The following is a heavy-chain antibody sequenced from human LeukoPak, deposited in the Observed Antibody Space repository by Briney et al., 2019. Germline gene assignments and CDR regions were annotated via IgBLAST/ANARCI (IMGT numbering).Heavy chain of an antibody. Sequence: GGSLRLSCATSGFPFETNAMSWVRQAPGKGLEWVATIGNTETFYADSVTGRFTITRDKSKNTVNLQMNRLRVEDTAIYYCAKDWIQFNRVFDCFDSWGQGTLVTVSS. CDR2: IGNTET. CDR3: AKDWIQFNRVFDCFDS. CDR1: GFPFETNA. V-gene: IGHV3-23*01. D-gene: IGHD5-18*01. J-gene: IGHJ4*02.